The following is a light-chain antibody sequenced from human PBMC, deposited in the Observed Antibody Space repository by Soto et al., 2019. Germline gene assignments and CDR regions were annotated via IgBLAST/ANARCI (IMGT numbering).Light chain of an antibody. J-gene: IGKJ3*01. CDR1: QNIRSN. CDR2: GAM. CDR3: QQYNNWPFT. V-gene: IGKV3D-15*01. Sequence: DIVLTQSPGTLSLSPGQRATLSCRASQNIRSNYVAWFQQKPGQAPRLLIYGAMNRATGIPDRFSGSGSGTEFTLTISSLQSEDFAVYYCQQYNNWPFTFGPGTKVDI.